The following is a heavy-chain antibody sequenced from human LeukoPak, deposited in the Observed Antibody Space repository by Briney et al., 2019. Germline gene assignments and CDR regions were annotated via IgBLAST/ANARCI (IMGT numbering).Heavy chain of an antibody. CDR2: IYYSGST. V-gene: IGHV4-39*01. Sequence: SETLSLTCTVSGGSVSRSPYYWGWIRQPPGKGLGWIGSIYYSGSTYYNPSLQSRVTISVDTSKNQFSLKLNSVTAADTAVYYCASFYCSGGSCYQYFSYYYMDVWGKGTTVTISS. J-gene: IGHJ6*03. CDR3: ASFYCSGGSCYQYFSYYYMDV. CDR1: GGSVSRSPYY. D-gene: IGHD2-15*01.